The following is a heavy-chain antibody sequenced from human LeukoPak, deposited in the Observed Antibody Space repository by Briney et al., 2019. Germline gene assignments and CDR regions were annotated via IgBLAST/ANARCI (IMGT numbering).Heavy chain of an antibody. CDR1: GFTFSSYA. V-gene: IGHV3-23*01. J-gene: IGHJ4*01. D-gene: IGHD6-25*01. Sequence: GGSLRLSCAASGFTFSSYAMSWVRQAPGKGLEWVSAISGSGGSTYYADSVKGRFTISRDNSKNTLYLQMNSLRAEDTAVYYWAKGNIAPVNGYWGQGTLVTVSS. CDR2: ISGSGGST. CDR3: AKGNIAPVNGY.